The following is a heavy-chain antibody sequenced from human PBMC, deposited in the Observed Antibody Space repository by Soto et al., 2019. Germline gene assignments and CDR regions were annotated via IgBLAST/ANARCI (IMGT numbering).Heavy chain of an antibody. CDR1: GFTFSSYG. CDR2: ISYDGSNK. D-gene: IGHD4-17*01. CDR3: AKESPYGDYGY. Sequence: QVQLVESGGGVVQPGRSLRLSCAASGFTFSSYGMHWVRQAPGKGLEWVAVISYDGSNKYYADSVKDRFTISRDNSKNTLYLQMNSLRAEDTAVYYCAKESPYGDYGYWGQGTLVTVSS. J-gene: IGHJ4*02. V-gene: IGHV3-30*18.